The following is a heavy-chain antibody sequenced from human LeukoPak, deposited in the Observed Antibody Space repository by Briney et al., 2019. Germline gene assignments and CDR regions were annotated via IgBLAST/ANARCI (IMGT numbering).Heavy chain of an antibody. CDR2: IIPIFGTA. V-gene: IGHV1-69*13. J-gene: IGHJ5*02. Sequence: ASVKVSCKASGGTFSSYAISWVRQAPGQGLEWMGGIIPIFGTANYAQKFQGRVTITADESTSTAYMELSSLRSKDTAVYYCARVTIHPNWFDPWGQGTLVTVSS. CDR3: ARVTIHPNWFDP. CDR1: GGTFSSYA. D-gene: IGHD3-9*01.